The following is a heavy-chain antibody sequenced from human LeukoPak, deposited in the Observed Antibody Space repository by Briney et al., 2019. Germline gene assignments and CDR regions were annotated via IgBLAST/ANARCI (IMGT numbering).Heavy chain of an antibody. CDR2: IYHSGST. Sequence: SETLSLTCAVSGYSISSGYYWGWIRQPPGKGLEWIGSIYHSGSTYYNPSLKSRVTISVDTSKNQFSLKLSSVTAADTAVYCCARRCSGGSCYSTYFDYWGQGTLVTVSS. CDR3: ARRCSGGSCYSTYFDY. CDR1: GYSISSGYY. D-gene: IGHD2-15*01. J-gene: IGHJ4*02. V-gene: IGHV4-38-2*01.